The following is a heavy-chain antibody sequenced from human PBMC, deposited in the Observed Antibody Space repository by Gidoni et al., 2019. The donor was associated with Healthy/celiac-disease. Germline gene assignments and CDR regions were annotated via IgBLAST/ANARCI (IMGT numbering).Heavy chain of an antibody. CDR2: ISWNSGSI. D-gene: IGHD3-10*01. V-gene: IGHV3-9*01. J-gene: IGHJ4*02. CDR3: AKDGEAVLPVNPLHYFDY. Sequence: EVQLVESGGGLVQPGRSLRLSCAASGLPFDDYAMHWVRQAPGKGLELVSGISWNSGSIGYADSVKGRFTISRDNAKNSLYLQMNSLRAEDTALYYCAKDGEAVLPVNPLHYFDYWGQGTLVTVSS. CDR1: GLPFDDYA.